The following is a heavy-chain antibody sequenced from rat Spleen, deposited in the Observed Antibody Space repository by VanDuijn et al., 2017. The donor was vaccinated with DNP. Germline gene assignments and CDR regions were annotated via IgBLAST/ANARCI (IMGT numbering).Heavy chain of an antibody. Sequence: EVQLVESGGGLVQPGNSLKLSCAASGFTFSDYAMAWVRQSPKKGLEWVATIIYDGSDTYYRDSVKGRFTISRDNVTSTLYLQMDSLRSEDTATYYCATRSYDYNYFVFWGQGVMVTVSS. CDR2: IIYDGSDT. J-gene: IGHJ2*01. CDR3: ATRSYDYNYFVF. V-gene: IGHV5S10*01. CDR1: GFTFSDYA. D-gene: IGHD1-6*01.